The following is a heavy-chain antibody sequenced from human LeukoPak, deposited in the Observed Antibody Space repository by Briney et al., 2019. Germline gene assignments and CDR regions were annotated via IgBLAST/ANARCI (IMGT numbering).Heavy chain of an antibody. Sequence: SETLSLTCAVYGGSFSGYYWSWIRQPPGKGLEWLGEINHSGSTNYNPSLKSRVTISVDTSKNQFSLKLSSVTAADTAVYYCARNSGWYGVSWGQGTLVTVSS. D-gene: IGHD6-19*01. CDR2: INHSGST. J-gene: IGHJ4*02. V-gene: IGHV4-34*01. CDR1: GGSFSGYY. CDR3: ARNSGWYGVS.